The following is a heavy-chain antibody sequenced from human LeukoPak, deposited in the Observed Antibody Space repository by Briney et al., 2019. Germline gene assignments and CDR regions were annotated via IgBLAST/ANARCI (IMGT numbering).Heavy chain of an antibody. CDR2: ISWNSGSI. Sequence: GGSLRLSCAASGFTFDDYAMHWVRQAPGKGLEWVSGISWNSGSIGYADSVKGRFTISRDNAKNPLYLQMNSLRAEDTASYYCAKGSNDFWSGYHNWFDPWGQGTLVTVSS. CDR1: GFTFDDYA. J-gene: IGHJ5*02. D-gene: IGHD3-3*01. CDR3: AKGSNDFWSGYHNWFDP. V-gene: IGHV3-9*01.